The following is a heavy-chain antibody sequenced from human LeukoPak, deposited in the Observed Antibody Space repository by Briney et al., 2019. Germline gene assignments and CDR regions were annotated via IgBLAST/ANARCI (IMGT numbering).Heavy chain of an antibody. CDR1: FIFSTYA. V-gene: IGHV3-23*01. CDR2: ISGSGGIT. CDR3: AKASAVRGYYYYGMDV. D-gene: IGHD3-10*02. Sequence: GGSLRLSCAASFIFSTYAMNWVRQAPGKGLEWVSAISGSGGITYYADSVKGRFTISRDNSKNTLYLQMNSLRAEDTAIYYCAKASAVRGYYYYGMDVWGQGTTVTVSS. J-gene: IGHJ6*02.